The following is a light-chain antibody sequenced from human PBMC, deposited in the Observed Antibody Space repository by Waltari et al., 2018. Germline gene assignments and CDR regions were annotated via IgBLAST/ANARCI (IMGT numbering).Light chain of an antibody. V-gene: IGLV1-40*01. CDR1: SSNIGAGYD. CDR3: QSYDSSLDSVV. Sequence: QSVLTQPPSVSGAPGQRVTISCSGSSSNIGAGYDVQWYQQLPGTAPQLLIHGISVRPSGVPTRFSHSKSGASASLSITGLQADDEGHYYCQSYDSSLDSVVFGGGTKLTVL. J-gene: IGLJ2*01. CDR2: GIS.